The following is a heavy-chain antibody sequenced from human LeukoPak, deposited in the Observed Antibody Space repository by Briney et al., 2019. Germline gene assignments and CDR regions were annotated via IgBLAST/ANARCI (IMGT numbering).Heavy chain of an antibody. D-gene: IGHD2-2*01. CDR1: GFTFDDYA. V-gene: IGHV3-9*03. CDR2: ISWNSGSI. Sequence: GGSLRLSCAASGFTFDDYAMHWVRQAPGKGLEWVSGISWNSGSIGYADSVEGRFTISRDNAKNSLYLQMNSLRAEDMALYYCAKGYCSSTSCYGDYWGQGTLVTVSS. J-gene: IGHJ4*02. CDR3: AKGYCSSTSCYGDY.